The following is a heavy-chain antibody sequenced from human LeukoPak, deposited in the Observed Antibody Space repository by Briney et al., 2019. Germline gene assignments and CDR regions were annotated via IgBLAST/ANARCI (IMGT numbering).Heavy chain of an antibody. D-gene: IGHD3-10*01. CDR2: INPNSGGT. Sequence: ASVKVSCKASGYTFTGYYMHWVRQAPGQGLEWMGWINPNSGGTNYAQKFQGWVTMTRDTSISTAYMELSRLRSDDTAVYYCARSILLWFGELLSLDYWGQGTLVTVSS. V-gene: IGHV1-2*04. J-gene: IGHJ4*02. CDR1: GYTFTGYY. CDR3: ARSILLWFGELLSLDY.